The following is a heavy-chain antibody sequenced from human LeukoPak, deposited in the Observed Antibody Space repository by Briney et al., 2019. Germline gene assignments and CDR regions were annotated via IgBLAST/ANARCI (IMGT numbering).Heavy chain of an antibody. D-gene: IGHD4-17*01. CDR3: ARASTTVPNLLDN. CDR1: GFTFSTYW. CDR2: LSGDGSST. J-gene: IGHJ4*02. V-gene: IGHV3-74*03. Sequence: GGSLRLSCVASGFTFSTYWMHRVRQAPGKGLLWVSRLSGDGSSTKYADSLKGRFTISRDNAKNTLYLQMNSLRAEDTAVYFCARASTTVPNLLDNWGQGTRVTVSS.